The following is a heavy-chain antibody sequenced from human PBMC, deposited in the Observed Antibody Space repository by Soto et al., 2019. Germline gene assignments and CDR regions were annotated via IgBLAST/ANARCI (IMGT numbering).Heavy chain of an antibody. Sequence: QVQLVESGGGVVQPGRSLSLSCAASGFAFSNFGMQWVRQAPGKGLEWVASISYDGNIQYSADSVQSQFTISRDNYKKTLYLQMSSLRMEDAGVYFCARFWGPVTAAVDDYWGQGTLVTVSS. D-gene: IGHD6-13*01. V-gene: IGHV3-30*03. CDR2: ISYDGNIQ. CDR1: GFAFSNFG. J-gene: IGHJ4*02. CDR3: ARFWGPVTAAVDDY.